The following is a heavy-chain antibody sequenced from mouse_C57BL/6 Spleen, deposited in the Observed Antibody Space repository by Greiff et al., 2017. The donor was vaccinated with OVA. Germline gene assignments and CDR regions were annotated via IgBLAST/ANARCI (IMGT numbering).Heavy chain of an antibody. CDR1: GFTFNTYA. D-gene: IGHD1-1*01. Sequence: EVHLVESGGGLVQPKGSLKLSCAASGFTFNTYAMHWVRQAPGKGLEWVARIRSKSSNYATYYADSVKDRFTISRDDSQSMLYLQMNNLKTEDTAMYYCVREDYYGSSYLFDYWGQGTTLTVSS. CDR3: VREDYYGSSYLFDY. J-gene: IGHJ2*01. V-gene: IGHV10-3*01. CDR2: IRSKSSNYAT.